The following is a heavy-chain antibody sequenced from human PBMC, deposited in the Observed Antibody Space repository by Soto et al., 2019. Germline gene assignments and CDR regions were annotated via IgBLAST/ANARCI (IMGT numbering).Heavy chain of an antibody. CDR2: ISGSGGST. J-gene: IGHJ2*01. CDR1: GFTFSSYA. D-gene: IGHD2-2*01. Sequence: GGSLRLSCAASGFTFSSYAMSWVRQAPGKGLEWVSGISGSGGSTYFADSVKGRFTISRDNSGNTLYLQMNSLRAEDTAVYYCAKPMVEVLNNWYFDLWGRGTLVTVSS. V-gene: IGHV3-23*01. CDR3: AKPMVEVLNNWYFDL.